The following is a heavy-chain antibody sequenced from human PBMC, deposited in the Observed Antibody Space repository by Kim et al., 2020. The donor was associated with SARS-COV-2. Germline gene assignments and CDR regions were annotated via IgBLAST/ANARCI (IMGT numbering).Heavy chain of an antibody. D-gene: IGHD6-6*01. Sequence: SVKVSCKASGGTFSSYAISWVRQAPGQGLEWMGGIIPIFGTANYAQKFQGRVTITADESTSTAYMELSSLRSEDTAVYYCAKPEMLSIAGRGYYYYGMDVWGQGTTVTVSS. V-gene: IGHV1-69*13. CDR1: GGTFSSYA. J-gene: IGHJ6*02. CDR2: IIPIFGTA. CDR3: AKPEMLSIAGRGYYYYGMDV.